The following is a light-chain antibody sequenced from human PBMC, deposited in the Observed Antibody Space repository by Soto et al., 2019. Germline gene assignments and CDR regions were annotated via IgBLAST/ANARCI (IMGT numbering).Light chain of an antibody. Sequence: EIVLTQSPGTLSLFPGDRATLSCRASQRVSNSYLAWFQQKHGQAPRLLIYDASSRAAGVPDRVSGGGSGTDFTLTISALEPEDFALYFCQQYERPPFAFGQGTRLEI. CDR1: QRVSNSY. V-gene: IGKV3-20*01. CDR2: DAS. J-gene: IGKJ2*01. CDR3: QQYERPPFA.